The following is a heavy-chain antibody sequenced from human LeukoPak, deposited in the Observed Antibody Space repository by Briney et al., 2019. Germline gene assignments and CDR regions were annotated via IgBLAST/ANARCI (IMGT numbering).Heavy chain of an antibody. J-gene: IGHJ4*02. D-gene: IGHD3-10*01. CDR1: GGSIKTYH. CDR3: ARGPTDYGAGTEFEH. CDR2: ISDRGST. Sequence: LETLSLTCTVSGGSIKTYHWSWIRQPAGKGLEWIGRISDRGSTNYNPSLKSRVIMSVDASKNQFSLKLISVTAADTAVYYCARGPTDYGAGTEFEHWGQGTLVIVSS. V-gene: IGHV4-4*07.